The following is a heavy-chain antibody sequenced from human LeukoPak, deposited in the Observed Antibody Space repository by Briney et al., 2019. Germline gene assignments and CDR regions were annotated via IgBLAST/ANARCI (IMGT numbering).Heavy chain of an antibody. D-gene: IGHD6-6*01. CDR2: ISSSGSTI. Sequence: PGGSLRLSCAVSGFTFSSYTMTWVRQAPGKGLEWVSYISSSGSTIYYADSVKGRFTISRDNAKNSLYLQMNSLRAEDTAVYYCARIGYSSSSFDYWGQGTLVTVSS. J-gene: IGHJ4*02. CDR3: ARIGYSSSSFDY. CDR1: GFTFSSYT. V-gene: IGHV3-48*04.